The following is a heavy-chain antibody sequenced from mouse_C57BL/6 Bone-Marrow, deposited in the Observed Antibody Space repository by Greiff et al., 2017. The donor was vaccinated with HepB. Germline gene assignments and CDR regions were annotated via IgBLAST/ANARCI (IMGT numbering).Heavy chain of an antibody. V-gene: IGHV5-17*01. CDR1: GFTFSDYG. J-gene: IGHJ2*01. CDR2: ISSGSSTI. D-gene: IGHD1-1*01. CDR3: AFYYYGSFDY. Sequence: EVQRVESGGGLVKPGGSLKLSCAASGFTFSDYGMHWVRQAPEKGLEWVAYISSGSSTIYYADTVKGRFTFSRDNAKNTLFLQMTSLRSEDTAMYYCAFYYYGSFDYWGQGTTLTVSS.